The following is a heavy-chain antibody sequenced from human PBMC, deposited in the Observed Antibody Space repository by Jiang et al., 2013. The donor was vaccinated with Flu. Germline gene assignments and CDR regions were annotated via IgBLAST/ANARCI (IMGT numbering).Heavy chain of an antibody. J-gene: IGHJ4*02. CDR3: ARDPHLWSRLDY. CDR1: GFTFSSYS. CDR2: MSNYRDQD. D-gene: IGHD2-8*02. V-gene: IGHV3-30-3*01. Sequence: VQLVESGGGVVQPGKSLRLSCVMSGFTFSSYSFHWVRQAPGKGLEWVAAMSNYRDQDFYADSVKGRFTVSSDSSKNTFFLHMNSLRPEDTAVYYCARDPHLWSRLDYWGQGTLVTVSS.